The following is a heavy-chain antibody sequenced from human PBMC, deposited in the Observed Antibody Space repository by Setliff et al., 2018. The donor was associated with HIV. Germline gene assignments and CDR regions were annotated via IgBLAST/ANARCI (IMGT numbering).Heavy chain of an antibody. CDR2: IYYSGNP. D-gene: IGHD2-2*01. J-gene: IGHJ4*02. V-gene: IGHV4-31*02. CDR1: GFTFSNYK. Sequence: SETLSLSCAASGFTFSNYKMIWVRQHPGKGLEWIGYIYYSGNPFYNPSLRSRVTISLDTSKNQFSLKLSSVTAADTAVYYCARGFDYAQRPPLYYFDYWGQGTLVTV. CDR3: ARGFDYAQRPPLYYFDY.